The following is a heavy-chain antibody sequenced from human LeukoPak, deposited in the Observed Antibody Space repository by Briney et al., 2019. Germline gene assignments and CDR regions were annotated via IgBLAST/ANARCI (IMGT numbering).Heavy chain of an antibody. J-gene: IGHJ4*02. V-gene: IGHV3-21*01. Sequence: GGSLRLSCAASGFTFSSYSMNWVRQAPGKGLEWVSSISSSSSYIHYADSVKGRFTISRDNAKNSLYLQMNSLRAEDTAVYYCARVIGLQNYFDYWGQGTLVTVSS. D-gene: IGHD5-24*01. CDR3: ARVIGLQNYFDY. CDR2: ISSSSSYI. CDR1: GFTFSSYS.